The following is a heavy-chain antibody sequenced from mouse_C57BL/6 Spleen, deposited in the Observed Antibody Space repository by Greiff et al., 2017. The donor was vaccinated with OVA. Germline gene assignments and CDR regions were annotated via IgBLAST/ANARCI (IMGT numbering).Heavy chain of an antibody. J-gene: IGHJ3*01. CDR1: GFNIKDDY. V-gene: IGHV14-4*01. CDR3: TTTNGACAY. Sequence: VQLKESGAELVRPGASVKLSCTASGFNIKDDYMHWVKQRPEQGLEWIGWIDPENGDTEYASKFQGKATITADTSSNTAYLQLSSLTSEDTAVYYCTTTNGACAYWGQGTLVTVSA. CDR2: IDPENGDT. D-gene: IGHD4-1*01.